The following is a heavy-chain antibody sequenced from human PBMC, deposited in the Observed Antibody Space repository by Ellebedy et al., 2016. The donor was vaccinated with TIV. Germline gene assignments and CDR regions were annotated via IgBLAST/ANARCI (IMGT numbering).Heavy chain of an antibody. CDR1: GGTFRSYA. Sequence: AASVKVSCKASGGTFRSYAISWLRQARGQGLEWMGGIIPVFGTANYAQNFQGRVTITADESTSTAFMELTILSSEDTALYYCARAPLSGVFYGIDVWGQGTTVTVSS. CDR3: ARAPLSGVFYGIDV. CDR2: IIPVFGTA. V-gene: IGHV1-69*13. J-gene: IGHJ6*02. D-gene: IGHD3-16*02.